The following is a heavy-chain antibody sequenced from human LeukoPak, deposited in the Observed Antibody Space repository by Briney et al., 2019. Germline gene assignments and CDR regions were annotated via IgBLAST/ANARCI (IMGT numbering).Heavy chain of an antibody. J-gene: IGHJ2*01. CDR1: GYSISSGYY. CDR3: ARDPIHDDYDWYFDL. CDR2: IYHSGST. D-gene: IGHD4/OR15-4a*01. V-gene: IGHV4-38-2*02. Sequence: SETLSLTCTVSGYSISSGYYWGWIRQPPGKGLEWIGSIYHSGSTYYNPSLKSRVTISVDTSKNQFSLKLSSVTAADTAVYYCARDPIHDDYDWYFDLWGRGTLVTVSS.